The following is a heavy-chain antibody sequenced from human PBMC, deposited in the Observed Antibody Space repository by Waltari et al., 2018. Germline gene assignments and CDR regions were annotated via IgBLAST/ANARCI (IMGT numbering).Heavy chain of an antibody. CDR3: VRDGDSGSYTFGY. CDR1: GYTYTSYS. Sequence: QVQLVQSGAEVKKTGASVRVSCKTSGYTYTSYSITWVRQAPGQGLEWIGWIDSHNGNTRYAQKVQGRVTMTTDTTTRTTYLELTSLRSDDTAVYYCVRDGDSGSYTFGYWGLGTLVTVSS. CDR2: IDSHNGNT. J-gene: IGHJ4*02. V-gene: IGHV1-18*01. D-gene: IGHD1-26*01.